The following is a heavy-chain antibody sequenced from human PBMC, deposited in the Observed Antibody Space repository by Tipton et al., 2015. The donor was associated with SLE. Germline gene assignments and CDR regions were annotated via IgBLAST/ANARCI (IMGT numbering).Heavy chain of an antibody. Sequence: TLSLTCTVSGGSISSGGYYWSWIRQHPGKGLAWIGHIYTSGSTNYNPSPKSRVTISVDTSKNQFSLKLSSVTAADTAVYYCARGKSARSSFTFDPWGQGTLVTVSS. D-gene: IGHD6-6*01. CDR2: IYTSGST. CDR3: ARGKSARSSFTFDP. CDR1: GGSISSGGYY. J-gene: IGHJ5*02. V-gene: IGHV4-61*09.